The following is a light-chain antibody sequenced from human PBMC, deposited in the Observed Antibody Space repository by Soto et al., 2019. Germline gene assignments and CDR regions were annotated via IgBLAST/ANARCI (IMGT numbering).Light chain of an antibody. J-gene: IGKJ4*01. CDR2: DAS. V-gene: IGKV3-11*01. CDR3: HQRNYWPPAT. CDR1: QIVGKH. Sequence: EIVLTQSPATLSLSPGERATISCRASQIVGKHLAWYQQKPGQAPRLLIYDASNMATGVPPRFSGSGSGTEFTLPISSREPEDFSVFYFHQRNYWPPATFGGGTKVEIK.